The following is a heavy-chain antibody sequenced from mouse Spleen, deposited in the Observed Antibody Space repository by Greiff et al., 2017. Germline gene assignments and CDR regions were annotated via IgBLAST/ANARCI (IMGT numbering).Heavy chain of an antibody. CDR1: GYTFTDYY. V-gene: IGHV1-26*01. CDR2: INPNNGGT. Sequence: EVQLQQSGPELVKPGASVKISCKASGYTFTDYYMNWVKQSHGKSLEWIGDINPNNGGTSYNQKFKGKATLTVDKSSSTAYMELRSLTSEDSAVYYCASGAVVATGGYFDVWGTGTTVTVSS. D-gene: IGHD1-1*01. J-gene: IGHJ1*03. CDR3: ASGAVVATGGYFDV.